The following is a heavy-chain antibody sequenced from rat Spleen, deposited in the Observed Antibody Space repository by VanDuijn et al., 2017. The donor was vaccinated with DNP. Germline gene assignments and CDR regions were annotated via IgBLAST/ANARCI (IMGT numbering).Heavy chain of an antibody. Sequence: EVQLVESGGGLVQPGRSLKLSCAASGFTFSDYYMAWVRQAPTKGLECVAYISFDGGATYCGDSVKGRFTISRDNAKSTLYLQMNSLRSEDMATYYCTTVYYGYPFTYWGQGTLVTVSS. V-gene: IGHV5-20*01. CDR1: GFTFSDYY. J-gene: IGHJ3*01. D-gene: IGHD1-6*01. CDR3: TTVYYGYPFTY. CDR2: ISFDGGAT.